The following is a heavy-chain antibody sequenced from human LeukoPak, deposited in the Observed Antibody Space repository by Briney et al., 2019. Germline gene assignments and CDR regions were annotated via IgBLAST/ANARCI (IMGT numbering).Heavy chain of an antibody. V-gene: IGHV1-46*01. Sequence: ASVKVSCKASGYTFTSYYMHWARQAPGQGLEWMGIINPSGGSTSYAQKFQGRVTMTRDTSTSTVYMELSSLRSEDTAVYYCAREGMARYCSGGSCYSGVDGEIDYWGQGTLVTVSS. CDR3: AREGMARYCSGGSCYSGVDGEIDY. D-gene: IGHD2-15*01. CDR1: GYTFTSYY. J-gene: IGHJ4*02. CDR2: INPSGGST.